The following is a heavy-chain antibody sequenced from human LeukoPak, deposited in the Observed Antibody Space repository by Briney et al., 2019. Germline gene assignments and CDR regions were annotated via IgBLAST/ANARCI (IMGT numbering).Heavy chain of an antibody. CDR1: GGTFDNYA. J-gene: IGHJ4*02. V-gene: IGHV1-69*04. CDR3: ATTNDGGGYQWGDFFDF. CDR2: IIPMLGKT. Sequence: SVKVSCKASGGTFDNYAVSWVREAPGLGLEWMGRIIPMLGKTNSAQKFQDRVTLTADKSTNTAYMELTSLTSDDTAVYYCATTNDGGGYQWGDFFDFWGQGTLVTVSS. D-gene: IGHD3-22*01.